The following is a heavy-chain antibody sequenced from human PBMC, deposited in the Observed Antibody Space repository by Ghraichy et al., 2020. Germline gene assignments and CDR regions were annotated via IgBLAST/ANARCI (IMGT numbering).Heavy chain of an antibody. CDR2: IDSDGSSA. CDR3: ARNYYFYGMDV. V-gene: IGHV3-74*01. Sequence: GGSLRLSCTASGFSLNNNWMHWVRQAPGKGLVWVSRIDSDGSSANYADSVKGRFTISRDNARNTLYLQMNSLRAEDTAVYYCARNYYFYGMDVWGQGTTVTVSS. J-gene: IGHJ6*02. CDR1: GFSLNNNW.